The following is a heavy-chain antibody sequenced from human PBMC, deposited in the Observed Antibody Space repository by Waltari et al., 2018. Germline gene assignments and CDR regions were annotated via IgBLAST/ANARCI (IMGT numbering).Heavy chain of an antibody. CDR3: AKEIRPNDF. CDR1: GFRFSSSS. J-gene: IGHJ4*02. CDR2: ISISGTKL. D-gene: IGHD1-1*01. Sequence: EVQLLESGGGFVQPGGSLRLPCVVSGFRFSSSSMSWVRQAPGKGLEWVSSISISGTKLYYADSVKGRFTISRDNSKNALHLQMNSLRAEDTAIYYCAKEIRPNDFWGQGTLVTVSS. V-gene: IGHV3-23*01.